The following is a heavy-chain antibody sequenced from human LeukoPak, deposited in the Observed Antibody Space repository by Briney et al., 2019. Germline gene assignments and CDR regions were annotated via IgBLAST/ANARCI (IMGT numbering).Heavy chain of an antibody. CDR2: IYTSGST. CDR3: ARYSSGWSIDNGQFDH. D-gene: IGHD6-19*01. Sequence: KPSETLSLTCTVSGASISSYYWSWIRQPAGKGLEWFGRIYTSGSTNYNPSLNSRITMSIDTSKNQFSLKLSSVTAADTAVYYCARYSSGWSIDNGQFDHWGQGTLVTVSS. V-gene: IGHV4-4*07. J-gene: IGHJ4*02. CDR1: GASISSYY.